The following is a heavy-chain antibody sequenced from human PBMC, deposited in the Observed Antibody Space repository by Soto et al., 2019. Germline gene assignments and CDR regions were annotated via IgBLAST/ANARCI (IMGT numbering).Heavy chain of an antibody. CDR3: ARLLDINSWPLDF. J-gene: IGHJ4*02. CDR2: VYYTGTT. CDR1: GGSISSYF. Sequence: SETLSLTCTVSGGSISSYFYIWFRQPPGKGLEWIGSVYYTGTTDYNPSLKSRVTISVDTSKTQFSLTLTSVTAADTAIYYCARLLDINSWPLDFWGQGTLVTVSS. D-gene: IGHD1-26*01. V-gene: IGHV4-59*01.